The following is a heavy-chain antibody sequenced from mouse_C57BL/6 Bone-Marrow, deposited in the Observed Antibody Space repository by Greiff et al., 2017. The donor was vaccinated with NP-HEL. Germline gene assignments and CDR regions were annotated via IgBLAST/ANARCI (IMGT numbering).Heavy chain of an antibody. J-gene: IGHJ3*01. CDR3: ARDGYYGSSYEGFAY. Sequence: EVQVVESGGGLVKPGGSLKLSCAASGFTFSSYAMSWVRQTPEKRLEWVATISDGGSYTYYPDNVKGRFTISRDNAKNNLYLQMSHLKSEDTAMYYCARDGYYGSSYEGFAYWGQGTLVTVSA. CDR1: GFTFSSYA. CDR2: ISDGGSYT. D-gene: IGHD1-1*01. V-gene: IGHV5-4*01.